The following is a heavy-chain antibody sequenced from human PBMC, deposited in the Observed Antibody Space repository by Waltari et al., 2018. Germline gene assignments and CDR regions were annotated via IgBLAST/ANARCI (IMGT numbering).Heavy chain of an antibody. D-gene: IGHD6-19*01. CDR2: IYYSGST. V-gene: IGHV4-59*01. CDR3: ARVIAVAGTGWFDP. Sequence: QVQLQESGPGLVKPSETLSLTCTVSGGSISSYYWSWIRQPPGQGLEWIGYIYYSGSTNYNPSLKSRVTISVDTSKNQFSLKLSSVTAADTAVYYCARVIAVAGTGWFDPWGQGTLVTVSS. J-gene: IGHJ5*02. CDR1: GGSISSYY.